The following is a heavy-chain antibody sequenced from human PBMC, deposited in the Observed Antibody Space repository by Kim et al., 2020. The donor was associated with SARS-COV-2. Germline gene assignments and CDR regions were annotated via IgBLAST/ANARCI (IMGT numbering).Heavy chain of an antibody. V-gene: IGHV3-66*02. CDR1: GFTVSSNY. CDR3: ARGVSRTGYWYFDL. D-gene: IGHD3-3*01. CDR2: IYSGGST. Sequence: GGSLRLSCAASGFTVSSNYMSWVRQAPGKGLEWVSVIYSGGSTYYADSVKGRFTISRDNSENTLYLQMNSLRAEDTAVYYCARGVSRTGYWYFDLWGRGTLVTVSS. J-gene: IGHJ2*01.